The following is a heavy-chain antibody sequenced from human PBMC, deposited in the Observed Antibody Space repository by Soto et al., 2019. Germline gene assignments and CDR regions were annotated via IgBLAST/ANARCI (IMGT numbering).Heavy chain of an antibody. CDR2: INHSGNT. J-gene: IGHJ4*02. CDR3: ARHHVRGRTIAGAAEF. V-gene: IGHV4-34*01. D-gene: IGHD1-26*01. Sequence: QVQLQQWGAGLLKPSETLSLTCAVYGKSLSGYYWSWIRQPPGKALEWIGEINHSGNTNYNPSLKSRVTISVDQSKNQLFLNLSSVTAADTAMYYCARHHVRGRTIAGAAEFWGQGTLVTVSS. CDR1: GKSLSGYY.